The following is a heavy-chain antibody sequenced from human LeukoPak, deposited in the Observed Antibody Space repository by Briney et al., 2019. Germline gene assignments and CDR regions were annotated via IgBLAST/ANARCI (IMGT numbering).Heavy chain of an antibody. D-gene: IGHD3-22*01. J-gene: IGHJ5*02. CDR3: ARGRYYYDSRGWWFDP. V-gene: IGHV4-34*01. CDR2: INHSGST. Sequence: SETLSLTCAVYGGSFSGYYWSWIRQPPGKGLEWFGEINHSGSTNYNPSLKSRVTMSADTPKNQFSLKMSYVTAADTAVYYCARGRYYYDSRGWWFDPWGQGTLVTVSS. CDR1: GGSFSGYY.